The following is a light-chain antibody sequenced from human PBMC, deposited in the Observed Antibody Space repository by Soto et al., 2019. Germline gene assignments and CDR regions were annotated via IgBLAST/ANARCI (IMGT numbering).Light chain of an antibody. Sequence: QSVLTQPPSVSGAPGQRVTISCTGSSSNIGAGYDVHWYQQVPGTAPKLLIYGNINRPSGVPDRFSGSKSATSASLAITGLQDDDEADYYCQSYDSSLTVVFGGGTKLTVL. CDR3: QSYDSSLTVV. J-gene: IGLJ2*01. CDR2: GNI. V-gene: IGLV1-40*01. CDR1: SSNIGAGYD.